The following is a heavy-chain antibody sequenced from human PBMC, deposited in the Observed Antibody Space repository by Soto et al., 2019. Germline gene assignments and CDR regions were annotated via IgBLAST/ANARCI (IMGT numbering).Heavy chain of an antibody. CDR3: ARAVATIGTDWFDP. CDR1: GYTFTSYG. CDR2: ISAYNGNT. Sequence: ASVKVSCKAPGYTFTSYGISWVRQAPGQGLEWMGWISAYNGNTNYAQKLQGRVTMTTDTSTSTAYMELRSLRSDDTAVYYCARAVATIGTDWFDPWGQGTLVTVSS. D-gene: IGHD5-12*01. J-gene: IGHJ5*02. V-gene: IGHV1-18*01.